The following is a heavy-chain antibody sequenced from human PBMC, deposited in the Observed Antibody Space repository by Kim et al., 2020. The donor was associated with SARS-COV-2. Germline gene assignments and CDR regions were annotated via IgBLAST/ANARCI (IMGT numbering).Heavy chain of an antibody. J-gene: IGHJ4*02. D-gene: IGHD5-12*01. CDR1: GGSFSGYY. CDR2: INHSGST. Sequence: SETLSLTCAVYGGSFSGYYWSWIRQPPGKGLEWIGEINHSGSTNYNPSLKSRVTISVDTSKNQFSLKLSSVTAADTAVYYCARGRRDGYNTYYFDYWGQGTLVTVSS. V-gene: IGHV4-34*01. CDR3: ARGRRDGYNTYYFDY.